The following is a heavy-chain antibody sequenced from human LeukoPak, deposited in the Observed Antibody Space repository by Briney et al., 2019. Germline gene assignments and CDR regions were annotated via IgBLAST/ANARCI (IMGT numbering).Heavy chain of an antibody. J-gene: IGHJ6*02. CDR3: ARVGYTSYYYYGMDV. CDR2: ISSNGGST. D-gene: IGHD6-13*01. CDR1: GFTFSSYA. Sequence: GGSPRLSCAASGFTFSSYAMHWVRQAPGQGLEYVSAISSNGGSTYYANSVKGRFTISRDNSKNTLYLQMGSLRAEDMAVYYCARVGYTSYYYYGMDVWGQGTTVTVSS. V-gene: IGHV3-64*01.